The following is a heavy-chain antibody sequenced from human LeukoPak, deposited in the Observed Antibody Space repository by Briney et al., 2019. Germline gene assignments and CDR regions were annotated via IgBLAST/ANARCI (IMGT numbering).Heavy chain of an antibody. V-gene: IGHV3-7*01. CDR1: GFTFSDYW. J-gene: IGHJ4*02. Sequence: GGSLRLSCGVSGFTFSDYWVPWVRQTPGKGLEFVANINQDGSVKNYVDSVKGRFTISRDNAKNSLFLQMSSLRVDDTAIYYCARDPGFSSFDYWGQGTLVTVSS. D-gene: IGHD6-13*01. CDR2: INQDGSVK. CDR3: ARDPGFSSFDY.